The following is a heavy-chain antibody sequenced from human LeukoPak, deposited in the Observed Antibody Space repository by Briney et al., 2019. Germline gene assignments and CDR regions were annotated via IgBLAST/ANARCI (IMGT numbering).Heavy chain of an antibody. CDR2: ISGSGGST. V-gene: IGHV3-23*01. D-gene: IGHD5-24*01. CDR3: GRDSRWAQPDH. Sequence: GGSLRLSCAASGFTFSSYGMSWVRQAPGKGLGWVSAISGSGGSTYYADSVKGRFTISRDNSKNTVYLQINSLTAEDTAVYYCGRDSRWAQPDHWGQGTLVTVSS. J-gene: IGHJ4*02. CDR1: GFTFSSYG.